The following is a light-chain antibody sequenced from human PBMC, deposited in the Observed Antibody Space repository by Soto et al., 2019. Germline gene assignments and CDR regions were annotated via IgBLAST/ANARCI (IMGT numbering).Light chain of an antibody. CDR2: GAS. Sequence: EIVLTQSPGTLSLSPGERATLSCRASQSVSSSYLAWYQQRPGQAPRLLIYGASSRATGIPDRFSGSGSGTDFTITISRLEPEDFAVYYCQPYGSSPLTFGQGTKLEIK. CDR3: QPYGSSPLT. J-gene: IGKJ2*01. V-gene: IGKV3-20*01. CDR1: QSVSSSY.